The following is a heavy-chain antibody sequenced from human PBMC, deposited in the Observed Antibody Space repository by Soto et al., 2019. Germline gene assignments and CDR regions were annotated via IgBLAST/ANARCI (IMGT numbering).Heavy chain of an antibody. Sequence: SETLSLTCTVSGGSISSGGYYWSWIRQHPGKGLEWIGYIYYSGSTYYNPSLKSRVTISVDTSKNQFSLKLSSVTAADTAVYYCARERGGVTNNTYYYGRAVWGQGTTVTVSS. V-gene: IGHV4-31*03. CDR1: GGSISSGGYY. CDR3: ARERGGVTNNTYYYGRAV. CDR2: IYYSGST. J-gene: IGHJ6*02. D-gene: IGHD2-21*02.